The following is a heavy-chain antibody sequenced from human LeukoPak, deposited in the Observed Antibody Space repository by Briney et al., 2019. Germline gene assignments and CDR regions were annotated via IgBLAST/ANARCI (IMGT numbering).Heavy chain of an antibody. CDR3: ARVGSSMYYYYYMDV. CDR1: GFTFSSYS. D-gene: IGHD6-6*01. J-gene: IGHJ6*03. Sequence: PGGSLRLSCAASGFTFSSYSMNWVRQAPGKGLEWVSSISSSSSYIYYADSVKGRFTISRDNAKNSLYLQMNSLRAEDTAVYYCARVGSSMYYYYYMDVWGKGTTVTVSS. CDR2: ISSSSSYI. V-gene: IGHV3-21*01.